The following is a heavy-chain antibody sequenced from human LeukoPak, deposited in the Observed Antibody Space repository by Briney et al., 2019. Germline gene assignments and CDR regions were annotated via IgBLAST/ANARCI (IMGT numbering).Heavy chain of an antibody. V-gene: IGHV3-23*01. Sequence: PGGSLRLSCAASGFTFSSYAMGWVRQAPGKGLEWVSSISGSGGSTYYADSVKGRFTISRGNSKNTLYLQMNSLRAEDTAVYYCAKGSDSYPYAPFDYWGQGTLVTVSS. CDR2: ISGSGGST. CDR1: GFTFSSYA. CDR3: AKGSDSYPYAPFDY. D-gene: IGHD5-18*01. J-gene: IGHJ4*02.